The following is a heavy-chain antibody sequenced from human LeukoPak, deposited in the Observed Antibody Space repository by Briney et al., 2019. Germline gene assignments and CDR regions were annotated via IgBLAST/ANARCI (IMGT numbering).Heavy chain of an antibody. V-gene: IGHV4-61*01. J-gene: IGHJ6*02. CDR1: GGSVSSGSHY. CDR3: ARVLHCSGGSCYYYYYGMDV. CDR2: IYYSGST. D-gene: IGHD2-15*01. Sequence: SETLSLTCTVFGGSVSSGSHYWSWIRQPPGRGLEWIGYIYYSGSTNYNPSLKSRVTISVDTSKNQFSLKLSSVTAADTAVYYCARVLHCSGGSCYYYYYGMDVWGQGTTATVSS.